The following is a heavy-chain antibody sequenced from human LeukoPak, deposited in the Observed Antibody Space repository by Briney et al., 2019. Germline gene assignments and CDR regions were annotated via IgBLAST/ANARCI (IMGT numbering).Heavy chain of an antibody. J-gene: IGHJ6*02. V-gene: IGHV1-46*01. CDR3: ASSQLIAAAGTDYYFGMDV. CDR2: INPGGGST. D-gene: IGHD6-13*01. CDR1: GYTFTSYY. Sequence: ASVKVCCKAAGYTFTSYYMYWVRQAPGQGLEWMGMINPGGGSTTYAQKFQGRVTMTRDTSTSTAYMELSSLRSEDTAVYYCASSQLIAAAGTDYYFGMDVWGQGTTVTVSS.